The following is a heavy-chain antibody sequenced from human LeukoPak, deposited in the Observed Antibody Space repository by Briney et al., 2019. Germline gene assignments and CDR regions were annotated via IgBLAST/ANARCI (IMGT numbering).Heavy chain of an antibody. D-gene: IGHD1-26*01. V-gene: IGHV3-21*01. Sequence: GGSLRLSCAASGFTLRSYNMHWVRQAPGKGLEWVSYISTSSYYIYYAYSVKGRFTISRHDAKNSLFLQMKSLRAEDTAIYYCARDASGSSTGLIDSWGQGTLVTVSS. CDR1: GFTLRSYN. J-gene: IGHJ4*02. CDR3: ARDASGSSTGLIDS. CDR2: ISTSSYYI.